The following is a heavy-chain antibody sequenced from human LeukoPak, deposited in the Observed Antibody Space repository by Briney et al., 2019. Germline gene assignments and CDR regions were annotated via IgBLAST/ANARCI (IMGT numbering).Heavy chain of an antibody. CDR3: ARDPYYYDSSGYFDY. J-gene: IGHJ4*02. CDR2: INPSGGST. D-gene: IGHD3-22*01. V-gene: IGHV1-46*01. Sequence: ASVKVSCKASGYTFTSYYMHWVRQAPGQGLEWMGIINPSGGSTSYAQKFQGRVTMTRDTSTSTVYMELSSLRSEDKAVYYCARDPYYYDSSGYFDYWGQGTLVTVSS. CDR1: GYTFTSYY.